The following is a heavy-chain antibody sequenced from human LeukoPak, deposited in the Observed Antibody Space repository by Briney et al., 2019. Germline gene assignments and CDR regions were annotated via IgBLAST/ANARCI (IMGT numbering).Heavy chain of an antibody. CDR1: GYTFTGYY. D-gene: IGHD5-24*01. CDR3: ARVGWRWLQFPDY. J-gene: IGHJ4*02. CDR2: INPNSGGT. V-gene: IGHV1-2*06. Sequence: GASVKVSCKXSGYTFTGYYMHWVRQAPGQGLEWMGRINPNSGGTNYAQKFQGRVTMTRDTSISTAYMELSRLRSDDTAVYYCARVGWRWLQFPDYWGPGTLVTVSS.